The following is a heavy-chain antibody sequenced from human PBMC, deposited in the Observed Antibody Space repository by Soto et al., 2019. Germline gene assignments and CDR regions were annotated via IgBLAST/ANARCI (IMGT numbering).Heavy chain of an antibody. Sequence: QVQLVESGGGVVQPGRSLRLSCAASGFTFSSYAMHWVRQAPGKGLEWVAVISYDGSNKYYADSVKGRFTISRDSSKNTLFLQMNSLTAEDTAVYYCARRPVVSIFDYWGQGTLVTVSS. J-gene: IGHJ4*02. CDR1: GFTFSSYA. CDR3: ARRPVVSIFDY. V-gene: IGHV3-30-3*01. CDR2: ISYDGSNK. D-gene: IGHD2-15*01.